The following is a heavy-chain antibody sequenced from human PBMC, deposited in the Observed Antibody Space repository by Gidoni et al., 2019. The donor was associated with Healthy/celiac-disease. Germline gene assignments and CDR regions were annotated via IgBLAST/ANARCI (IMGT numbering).Heavy chain of an antibody. CDR1: GGSISSGDYY. Sequence: QVQLQESGPGLVKPSQTMSLTCTVSGGSISSGDYYWSWIRQPPGKGLEWIGYIYYSGSTYYNPSLKSRVTISVDTSKNQFSLKLSSVTAADTAVYYCARGYCSSTSCYVFDYWGQGTLVTVSS. D-gene: IGHD2-2*01. V-gene: IGHV4-30-4*01. CDR2: IYYSGST. J-gene: IGHJ4*02. CDR3: ARGYCSSTSCYVFDY.